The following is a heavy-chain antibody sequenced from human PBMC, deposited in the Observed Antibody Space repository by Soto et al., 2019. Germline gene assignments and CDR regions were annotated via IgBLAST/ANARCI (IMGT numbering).Heavy chain of an antibody. J-gene: IGHJ4*02. CDR1: GFAFSSFA. CDR3: ASLLYYYDSSGYLGYFDY. CDR2: ISGSGGST. Sequence: GRSLRLSCAASGFAFSSFAMSWVRQAPGKGLEWVSAISGSGGSTYYADSVKGRFTISRDNSKNTLYLQMNSLRAEDTAVYYCASLLYYYDSSGYLGYFDYWGQGTLVTVSS. D-gene: IGHD3-22*01. V-gene: IGHV3-23*01.